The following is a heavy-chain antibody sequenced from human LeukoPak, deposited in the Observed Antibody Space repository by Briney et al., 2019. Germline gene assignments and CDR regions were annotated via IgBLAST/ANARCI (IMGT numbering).Heavy chain of an antibody. Sequence: GGSLRLSCAASGFTFSSYWVSWVRQAPGKGLEWVANIKQDGSEKYYVDSVKGRFTISRDNAKNSLYLQMNSLRAEDTAVYYCALRAYSSSWYSFDYWGQGTLVTVSS. V-gene: IGHV3-7*01. D-gene: IGHD6-13*01. J-gene: IGHJ4*02. CDR1: GFTFSSYW. CDR2: IKQDGSEK. CDR3: ALRAYSSSWYSFDY.